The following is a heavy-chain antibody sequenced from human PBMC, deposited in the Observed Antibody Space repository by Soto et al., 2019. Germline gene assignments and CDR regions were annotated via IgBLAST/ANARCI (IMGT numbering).Heavy chain of an antibody. CDR1: GGSISGYY. D-gene: IGHD3-3*01. J-gene: IGHJ6*02. CDR3: ARGDPREEPITIFGVVITPPPGMDV. CDR2: IYYSGST. Sequence: ASETLPLTCTVSGGSISGYYWSWIRQPPGKGLEWIGYIYYSGSTNYNPSLKSRVTISVDTSKNQFSLKLSSVTAADTAVYYCARGDPREEPITIFGVVITPPPGMDVWGQGTTVTVSS. V-gene: IGHV4-59*01.